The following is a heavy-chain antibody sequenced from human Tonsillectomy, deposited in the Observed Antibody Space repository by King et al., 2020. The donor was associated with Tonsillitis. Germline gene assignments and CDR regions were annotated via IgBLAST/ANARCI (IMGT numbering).Heavy chain of an antibody. V-gene: IGHV3-21*01. CDR3: ARESDGGDFDY. J-gene: IGHJ4*02. CDR2: ISSTSLYI. D-gene: IGHD2-21*02. Sequence: EVQLVESGGGLVKPGGSLRLSCAASGFCYSSYSMNWVRQAPEKGLEWVSTISSTSLYIYYADSVKGRFTISRDNAKNSLYLQMNSLRAEDTAVYFCARESDGGDFDYWGQGTLVTVSS. CDR1: GFCYSSYS.